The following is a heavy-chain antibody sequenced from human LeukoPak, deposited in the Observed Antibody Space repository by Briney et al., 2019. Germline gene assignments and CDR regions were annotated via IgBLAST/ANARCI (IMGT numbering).Heavy chain of an antibody. D-gene: IGHD4-17*01. CDR2: ISAYNGNT. J-gene: IGHJ4*02. CDR3: ARDDYGDYPYYFDY. V-gene: IGHV1-18*01. CDR1: GYTFTSYG. Sequence: ASVKVSCKASGYTFTSYGISWVRQAPGQGLEWMGWISAYNGNTNYAQKLQGRVTMTTDTSTSTAYMELRSLRSDDTAVYYCARDDYGDYPYYFDYWDQGTLVTVSS.